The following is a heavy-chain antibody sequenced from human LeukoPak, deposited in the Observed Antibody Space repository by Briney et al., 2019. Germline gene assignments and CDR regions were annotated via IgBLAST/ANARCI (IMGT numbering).Heavy chain of an antibody. Sequence: SETLSLTCTVSGGSISSSTYYWGWIRQPPGKGLEWIGNIDYSGTTHYNPSLKSRVTISIDTSKKQFSLKLSSVTAADTAVYYCARDRVFEGAIGDYWGQGTLVTVSS. J-gene: IGHJ4*02. D-gene: IGHD3-3*01. CDR3: ARDRVFEGAIGDY. CDR2: IDYSGTT. V-gene: IGHV4-39*07. CDR1: GGSISSSTYY.